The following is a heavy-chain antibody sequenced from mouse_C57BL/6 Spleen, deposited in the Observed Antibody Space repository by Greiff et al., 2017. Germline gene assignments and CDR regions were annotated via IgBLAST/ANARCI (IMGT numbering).Heavy chain of an antibody. J-gene: IGHJ4*01. Sequence: VQLQQSGAELVRPGTSVKMSCKASGYTFTNYWIGWAKQRPGHGLEWIGDIYPGGGYTNYNEKFKGKATLTADKSSSTAYMQFSSLTSEDSAIYYCARAAPLDDYAMDYWGRGTSVTVSS. CDR1: GYTFTNYW. CDR2: IYPGGGYT. V-gene: IGHV1-63*01. CDR3: ARAAPLDDYAMDY.